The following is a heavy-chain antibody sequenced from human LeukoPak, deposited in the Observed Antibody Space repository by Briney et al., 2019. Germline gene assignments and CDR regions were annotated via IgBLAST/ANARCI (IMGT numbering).Heavy chain of an antibody. V-gene: IGHV4-59*01. J-gene: IGHJ6*02. CDR1: GGSISSYY. CDR2: IYYSGST. Sequence: SETLPLTCTVSGGSISSYYWMWLRQPPGKGLVWIGYIYYSGSTNYNPSLKSRATISVDTSKNQFSLKLGSVTAADTAVYYCARGEQQLPTRNYYGMDVWGQGTTVTVSS. CDR3: ARGEQQLPTRNYYGMDV. D-gene: IGHD6-13*01.